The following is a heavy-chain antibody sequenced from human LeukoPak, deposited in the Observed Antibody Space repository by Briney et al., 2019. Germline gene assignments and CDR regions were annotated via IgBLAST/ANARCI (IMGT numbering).Heavy chain of an antibody. J-gene: IGHJ4*02. D-gene: IGHD3-10*01. CDR2: IYYSRGT. CDR3: ARHYGP. V-gene: IGHV4-39*01. Sequence: SETLSLTCTVSSDSISNSAYHWGWVRRPPGRGLEWIGTIYYSRGTYYNPSLKSRVTISVDTSKNQFSLKLNSVTATDTAVYYCARHYGPWGQGTLVTVSS. CDR1: SDSISNSAYH.